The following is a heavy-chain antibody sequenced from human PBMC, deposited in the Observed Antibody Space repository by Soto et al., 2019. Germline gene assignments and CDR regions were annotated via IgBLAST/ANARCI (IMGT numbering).Heavy chain of an antibody. V-gene: IGHV3-23*01. D-gene: IGHD3-9*01. CDR1: GFTFSSYA. Sequence: QPGGSLRLSCAASGFTFSSYAMSWVRQAPGKGLEWVSAISGSGGSTYYADSVKGRFTISRDNSKNTLYLQMNSLRAEDTAVYYCANHIAHLRYFDWFQPDYYYGMDVWGQGTTVTVSS. CDR3: ANHIAHLRYFDWFQPDYYYGMDV. J-gene: IGHJ6*02. CDR2: ISGSGGST.